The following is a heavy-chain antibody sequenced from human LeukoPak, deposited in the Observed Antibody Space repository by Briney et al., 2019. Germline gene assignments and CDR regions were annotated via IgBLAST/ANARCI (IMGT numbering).Heavy chain of an antibody. CDR2: INPNSGGT. CDR3: ARLDYGDYGGGDY. CDR1: GYTFTGYY. V-gene: IGHV1-2*02. J-gene: IGHJ4*02. Sequence: ASVNVSCKASGYTFTGYYMHWVRQAPGQGLEWMGWINPNSGGTNYAQKFQGRVTMTRDTSISTAYMELSRLRSDDTAVYYCARLDYGDYGGGDYWGQGTLVTVSS. D-gene: IGHD4-17*01.